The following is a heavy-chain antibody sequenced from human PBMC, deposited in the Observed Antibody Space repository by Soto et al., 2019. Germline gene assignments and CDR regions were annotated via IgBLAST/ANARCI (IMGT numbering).Heavy chain of an antibody. CDR2: MNPNSGNT. CDR3: ARGVRFGIVPAANTGVYYYYYMDV. J-gene: IGHJ6*03. V-gene: IGHV1-8*01. Sequence: GASVKVSCKASGYTFTSYDINWVRQATGQGLEWMGWMNPNSGNTGYAQKFQGRVTMTRNTSISTAYMELSSLRSEDTAVYYCARGVRFGIVPAANTGVYYYYYMDVWGKGTTVTVSS. D-gene: IGHD2-2*01. CDR1: GYTFTSYD.